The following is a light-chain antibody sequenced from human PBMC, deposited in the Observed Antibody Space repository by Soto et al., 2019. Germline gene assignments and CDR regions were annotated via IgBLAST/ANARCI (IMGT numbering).Light chain of an antibody. CDR1: SSNIGNNY. V-gene: IGLV1-51*02. CDR3: GTWDSSLSAYV. J-gene: IGLJ1*01. Sequence: QSVLTQPPSVSAAPGRKVTISCSGSSSNIGNNYVSWYQQLPGTAPKLLIYENNKRPSGIPDRFSGSKSGTSATLGITGLQTGDEADYYCGTWDSSLSAYVFGTGTKVT. CDR2: ENN.